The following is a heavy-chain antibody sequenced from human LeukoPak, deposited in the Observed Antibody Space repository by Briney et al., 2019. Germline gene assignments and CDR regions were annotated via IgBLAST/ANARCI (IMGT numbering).Heavy chain of an antibody. CDR2: ISGSGGST. V-gene: IGHV3-23*01. CDR3: ASYCSSTSCYVLSYYYYGMDV. J-gene: IGHJ6*02. D-gene: IGHD2-2*01. Sequence: GGSLRLSCAASGFTFSSYAMSWVRQAPGKGLEWVSAISGSGGSTYYADSVKGRFTISRDNSKNTLYLQMNSLRAGDTAVYYCASYCSSTSCYVLSYYYYGMDVWGQGTTVTVSS. CDR1: GFTFSSYA.